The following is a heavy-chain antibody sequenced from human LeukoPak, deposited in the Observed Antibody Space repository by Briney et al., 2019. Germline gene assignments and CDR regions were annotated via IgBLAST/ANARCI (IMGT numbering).Heavy chain of an antibody. V-gene: IGHV4-59*11. CDR2: IYYSGST. J-gene: IGHJ6*04. D-gene: IGHD3-3*01. CDR3: ARPSYDFWSGYFAV. CDR1: GGSTSSHY. Sequence: SETLSLTCTVSGGSTSSHYWSWIRQPPGKGLEWIGYIYYSGSTNYNPSLKSRVTISVDTSKNQFSLKLSSVTAADTAVYYCARPSYDFWSGYFAVWGKGTTVTVSS.